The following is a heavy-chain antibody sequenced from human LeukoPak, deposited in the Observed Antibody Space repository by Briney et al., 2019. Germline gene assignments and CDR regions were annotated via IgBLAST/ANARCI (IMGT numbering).Heavy chain of an antibody. D-gene: IGHD3-10*01. J-gene: IGHJ4*02. CDR2: IYYSGNT. CDR1: GGSISSSNFY. V-gene: IGHV4-39*07. CDR3: ARDSLWFGDLASEGFDY. Sequence: PSETLSLTCTVSGGSISSSNFYWGWIRQPPGKGLEWIGSIYYSGNTYYNPSLKSRVTISVDTSKNQFSLKLSSVTAADTAVYYCARDSLWFGDLASEGFDYWGQGTLVTVSS.